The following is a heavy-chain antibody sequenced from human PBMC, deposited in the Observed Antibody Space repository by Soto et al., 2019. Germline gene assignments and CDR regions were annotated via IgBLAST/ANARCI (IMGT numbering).Heavy chain of an antibody. J-gene: IGHJ6*02. CDR3: ARDTWIQLWGYYYGMDV. CDR1: GFTFSSYA. D-gene: IGHD5-18*01. V-gene: IGHV3-23*01. CDR2: ISGSGGST. Sequence: GSLRLSCAASGFTFSSYAMSWVRQAPGKGLEWVSAISGSGGSTYYADSVKGRFTISRDNSKNTLYLQMNSLRAEDTAVYYCARDTWIQLWGYYYGMDVWGQGTTVTVSS.